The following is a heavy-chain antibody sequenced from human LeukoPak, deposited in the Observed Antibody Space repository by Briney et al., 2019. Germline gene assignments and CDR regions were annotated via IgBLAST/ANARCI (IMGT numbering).Heavy chain of an antibody. J-gene: IGHJ4*02. Sequence: GGSLRLSCAASGFTFTTYWMSWVRQAPGKVLEWVANINQDGSEKYYVDSVKGRFTVSRDNAKNSLYLQMNSLRAEDTAVYFCVRAIGSNTLWGQGTLVTVSS. V-gene: IGHV3-7*01. CDR3: VRAIGSNTL. D-gene: IGHD4-23*01. CDR1: GFTFTTYW. CDR2: INQDGSEK.